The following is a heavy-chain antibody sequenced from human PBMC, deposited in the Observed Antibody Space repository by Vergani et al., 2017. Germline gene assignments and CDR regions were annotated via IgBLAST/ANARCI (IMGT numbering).Heavy chain of an antibody. CDR1: GFTFSSYS. D-gene: IGHD7-27*01. CDR2: ISSSSSTI. J-gene: IGHJ4*02. Sequence: EVQLVESGGGLVQPGGSLRLSCAASGFTFSSYSMNWVRQAPGKGLEWVSYISSSSSTINYADSVKGRFTISRDNAKNSLYLQMNSLRAEDTAVYYCARTLGIVVPDYWGQGTLVTVSS. CDR3: ARTLGIVVPDY. V-gene: IGHV3-48*01.